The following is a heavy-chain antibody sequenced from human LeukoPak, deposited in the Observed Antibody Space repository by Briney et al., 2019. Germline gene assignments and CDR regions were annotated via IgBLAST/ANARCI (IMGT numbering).Heavy chain of an antibody. CDR1: GGSISSSSYY. Sequence: PSETLSLTCTVSGGSISSSSYYWGWIRQPPGKGLEWIGSIYYSGSTYYNPSLKSRVTISVDTSKNQFSLKLSSVTAADTAVYYCAAVFGSSGWYWFDYWGQGTLVTVSS. V-gene: IGHV4-39*07. D-gene: IGHD6-19*01. CDR2: IYYSGST. J-gene: IGHJ4*02. CDR3: AAVFGSSGWYWFDY.